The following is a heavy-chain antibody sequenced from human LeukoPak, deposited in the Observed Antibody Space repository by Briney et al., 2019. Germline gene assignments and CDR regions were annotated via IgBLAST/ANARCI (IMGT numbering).Heavy chain of an antibody. D-gene: IGHD5-18*01. CDR1: GFTFSSYG. CDR2: ISYDGSNK. Sequence: PGRSLRLSCAASGFTFSSYGMHWVRQAPGKGLEWVAVISYDGSNKYYADSVKGRFTISRDNSKNTLYLQMNSLRAEDTAVYYCAKQRGYSYGFDYWGQGTLVTVSS. V-gene: IGHV3-30*18. CDR3: AKQRGYSYGFDY. J-gene: IGHJ4*02.